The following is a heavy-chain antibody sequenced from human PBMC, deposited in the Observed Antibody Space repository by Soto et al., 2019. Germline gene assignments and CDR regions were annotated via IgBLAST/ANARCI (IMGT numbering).Heavy chain of an antibody. CDR3: ARSRGYGYYYYYIDV. D-gene: IGHD6-25*01. J-gene: IGHJ6*03. CDR2: ISAYNGNT. CDR1: GYTFTSYG. V-gene: IGHV1-18*01. Sequence: ASVKVSCKASGYTFTSYGISWVRQAPGQGLEWMGWISAYNGNTNYAQKLQGRVTMTTDTSTSTAYMELRSLRSDDTAVYYCARSRGYGYYYYYIDVWGKGTTVTVSS.